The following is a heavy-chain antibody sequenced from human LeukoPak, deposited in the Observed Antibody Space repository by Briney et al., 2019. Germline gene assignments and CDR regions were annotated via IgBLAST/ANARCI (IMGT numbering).Heavy chain of an antibody. J-gene: IGHJ4*02. Sequence: PGGSLRLSCAASGFTFSTYFITWVRQAPGKGLEWVANMDEDGREKNYADSVKGRFTISRDNAKNSLYLEMNSLRDDDTAVYYCATYLDRGRSFHDLASWGQGTLVTVSS. V-gene: IGHV3-7*01. CDR3: ATYLDRGRSFHDLAS. D-gene: IGHD3/OR15-3a*01. CDR2: MDEDGREK. CDR1: GFTFSTYF.